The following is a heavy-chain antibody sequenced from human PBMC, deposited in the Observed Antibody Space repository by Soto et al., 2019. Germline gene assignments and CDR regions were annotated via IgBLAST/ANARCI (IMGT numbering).Heavy chain of an antibody. V-gene: IGHV4-34*01. J-gene: IGHJ5*02. CDR2: INHSGST. D-gene: IGHD3-3*01. Sequence: PSETLSLTCAVYGGSFSGYYWSWIRQPPGKGLEWIGEINHSGSTNYNPSLKSRVTISVDTSKNQFSLKLSSVTAADTAVYYCARGRLIWSGYLGNWFDPWGQGTLVTVPQ. CDR1: GGSFSGYY. CDR3: ARGRLIWSGYLGNWFDP.